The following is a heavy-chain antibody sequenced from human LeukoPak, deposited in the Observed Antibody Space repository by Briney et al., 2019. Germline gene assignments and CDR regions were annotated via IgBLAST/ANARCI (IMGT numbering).Heavy chain of an antibody. CDR1: GFTFSSYA. CDR3: AKDPNYYDSSGYTDYYYYYMDV. D-gene: IGHD3-22*01. J-gene: IGHJ6*03. V-gene: IGHV3-23*01. Sequence: GGSLRLSCAASGFTFSSYAMSWVRQAPGKGLEWVSAISGSGGSTYYADSVKGRFTISRDNSKNTLYLQMNSLRAEDTAVYYCAKDPNYYDSSGYTDYYYYYMDVWGKGTTVTVSS. CDR2: ISGSGGST.